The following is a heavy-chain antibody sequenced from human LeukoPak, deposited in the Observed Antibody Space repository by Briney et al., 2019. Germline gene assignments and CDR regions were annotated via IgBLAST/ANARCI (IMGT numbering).Heavy chain of an antibody. CDR2: IYHSGST. CDR3: ARTQTGTTSGAGWFDP. CDR1: GGSISSSNW. D-gene: IGHD1-1*01. Sequence: SGTLSLTCAVSGGSISSSNWWSWVRQPPGKGLEWIGEIYHSGSTNYNPSLKSRVTISVDKSKNQFSLKLSSVTAADTAVYYCARTQTGTTSGAGWFDPWGQGTLVTVSS. J-gene: IGHJ5*02. V-gene: IGHV4-4*02.